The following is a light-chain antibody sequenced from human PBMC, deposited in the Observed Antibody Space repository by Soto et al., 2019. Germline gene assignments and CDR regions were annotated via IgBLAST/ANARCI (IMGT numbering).Light chain of an antibody. J-gene: IGLJ1*01. Sequence: QSVLTQPPSASGTPGQRVTISCSGSSSNIGSNYVYWYQQLPGTAPKLLIYRNNQRPSGVPDRFSGSKSGTSASLAISGPRSEDEADYYCAAWDDSLSGYVFGTGTK. CDR3: AAWDDSLSGYV. CDR2: RNN. V-gene: IGLV1-47*01. CDR1: SSNIGSNY.